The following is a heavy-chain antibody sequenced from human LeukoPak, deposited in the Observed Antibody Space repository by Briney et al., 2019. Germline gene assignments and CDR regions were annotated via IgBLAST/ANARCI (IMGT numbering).Heavy chain of an antibody. CDR2: MNPNSGNT. CDR3: ARISGWYQGDAFDI. D-gene: IGHD6-19*01. CDR1: GYTFTSYD. Sequence: ASVKVSCKASGYTFTSYDINWVRQATGQGLEWMGWMNPNSGNTGYAQKLQGRVTMTRNTSISTAYMELSSLRSEDTAVYYCARISGWYQGDAFDIWGQGTMVTVSS. J-gene: IGHJ3*02. V-gene: IGHV1-8*01.